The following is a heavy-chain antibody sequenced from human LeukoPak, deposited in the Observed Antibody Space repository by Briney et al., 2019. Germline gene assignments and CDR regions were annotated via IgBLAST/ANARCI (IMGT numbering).Heavy chain of an antibody. CDR3: AREFESGVRRNYGMDV. CDR2: INPSGGST. D-gene: IGHD3-10*01. CDR1: GYTFTSYY. Sequence: RASVKVSCKASGYTFTSYYMHWVRLAPGQGLEWMGIINPSGGSTSYAQKFQGRVTMTRDTSTSTVYMELSSLRSEDTAVYYCAREFESGVRRNYGMDVWGQGTAVTVSS. V-gene: IGHV1-46*01. J-gene: IGHJ6*02.